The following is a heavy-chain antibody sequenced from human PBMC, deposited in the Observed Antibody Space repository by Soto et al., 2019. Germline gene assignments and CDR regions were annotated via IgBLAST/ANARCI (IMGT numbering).Heavy chain of an antibody. V-gene: IGHV3-7*03. Sequence: GGSLRLSCAASGFTFTSYWMSWVRQAPGKGLEWAANINQDGSDKYFVDSVEGRFTISRDNAKNSLYLQMNTLRAEDTAVYYCAIEVGATLYYYGVDVWGQGTTVTV. CDR1: GFTFTSYW. D-gene: IGHD3-10*01. J-gene: IGHJ6*02. CDR3: AIEVGATLYYYGVDV. CDR2: INQDGSDK.